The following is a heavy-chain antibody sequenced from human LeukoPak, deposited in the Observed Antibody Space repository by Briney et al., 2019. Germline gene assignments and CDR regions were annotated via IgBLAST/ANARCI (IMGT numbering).Heavy chain of an antibody. CDR2: ISYDGSNK. Sequence: PGRSLRLSCAASGFTLSSYAMHWVRQAPGKGLEWVAVISYDGSNKYYADSVKGRFTISRDNSKNTLYLQMNSLRAEDTAVYYCARAWAAAGTQWFDPWGQGTLVTVPS. CDR3: ARAWAAAGTQWFDP. V-gene: IGHV3-30-3*01. CDR1: GFTLSSYA. D-gene: IGHD6-13*01. J-gene: IGHJ5*02.